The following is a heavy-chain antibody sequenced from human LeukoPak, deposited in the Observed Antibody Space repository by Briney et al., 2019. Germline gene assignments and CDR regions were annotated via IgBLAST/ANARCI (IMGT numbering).Heavy chain of an antibody. V-gene: IGHV4-34*01. D-gene: IGHD6-19*01. J-gene: IGHJ6*02. CDR2: INHSGST. CDR1: GGSFSGYY. CDR3: ARQGSGWYVHYYGMDV. Sequence: SETLSLTCAVYGGSFSGYYWSWIRQPPGRGLEWIGEINHSGSTNYNPSLKSRVTISVDTSKNQFSLKLSSVTAADTAVYYCARQGSGWYVHYYGMDVWGQGTTVTVSS.